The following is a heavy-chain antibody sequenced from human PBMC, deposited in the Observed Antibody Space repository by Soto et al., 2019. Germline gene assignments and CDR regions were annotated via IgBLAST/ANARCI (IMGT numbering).Heavy chain of an antibody. CDR2: IYHSGST. CDR3: DRGPER. CDR1: NASISSRKW. Sequence: SETLSLTCTVSNASISSRKWWTWVRQTPGKGLEWIGEIYHSGSTYYNPSLKSRVTISVDRSKNQFSLKLSSVTAADTAVYYCDRGPERWGQGTLGNVSS. V-gene: IGHV4-4*02. D-gene: IGHD1-1*01. J-gene: IGHJ4*02.